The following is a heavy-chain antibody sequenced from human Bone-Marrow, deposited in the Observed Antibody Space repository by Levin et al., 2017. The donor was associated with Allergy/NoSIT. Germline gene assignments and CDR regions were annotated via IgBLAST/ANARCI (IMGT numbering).Heavy chain of an antibody. CDR1: GGSISSSSYY. Sequence: SQTLSLTCTVSGGSISSSSYYWGWIRQPPGKGLEWIGSIYYSGSTYYNPSLKSRVTISVDTSKNQFSLKLSSVTAADTAVYYCAKSRVKWDGSGSYWYDYWGQGTLVTVSS. CDR3: AKSRVKWDGSGSYWYDY. V-gene: IGHV4-39*01. CDR2: IYYSGST. J-gene: IGHJ4*02. D-gene: IGHD3-10*01.